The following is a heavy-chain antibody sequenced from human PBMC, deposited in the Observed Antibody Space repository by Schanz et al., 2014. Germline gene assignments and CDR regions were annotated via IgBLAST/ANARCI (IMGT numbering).Heavy chain of an antibody. J-gene: IGHJ3*01. Sequence: EVKLVESGGGLVKPGGSLRLSCVASKFSFSTYHMNWVRQAPGKGLEWVSSISSSSTYMYFADSVRGRFTISRDNAKXXLYLQMNSLRAEDTAVYYCVRGKISTNWPYPFDFWGQGTMVTVSS. CDR3: VRGKISTNWPYPFDF. CDR1: KFSFSTYH. D-gene: IGHD2-8*01. CDR2: ISSSSTYM. V-gene: IGHV3-21*01.